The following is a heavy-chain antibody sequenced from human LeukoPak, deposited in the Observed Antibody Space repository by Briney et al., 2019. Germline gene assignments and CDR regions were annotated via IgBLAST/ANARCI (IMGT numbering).Heavy chain of an antibody. Sequence: SVKVSCKASGGTFSSYAISWVRQAPGQGLEWMGRIIPILGIANYAQKFQGRVTITADKSTSTTYMELSSLRSEDTAVYYCAGAVVITTEDAFDIWGQGTMVTVSS. CDR1: GGTFSSYA. J-gene: IGHJ3*02. D-gene: IGHD3-22*01. V-gene: IGHV1-69*04. CDR2: IIPILGIA. CDR3: AGAVVITTEDAFDI.